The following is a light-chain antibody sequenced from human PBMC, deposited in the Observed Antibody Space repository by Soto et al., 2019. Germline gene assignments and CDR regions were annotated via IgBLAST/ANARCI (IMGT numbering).Light chain of an antibody. Sequence: QAVVTQQPSLTVSPGGTVTLTCASSTAAVTSGHYPYWFQQQPGQAPRTLIYDTSNKPSWTPARFSGSFLGGKAALTLSRAEAEDEAEYYCSLSNSGARPVFGTGTKLTVL. CDR3: SLSNSGARPV. J-gene: IGLJ1*01. V-gene: IGLV7-46*01. CDR2: DTS. CDR1: TAAVTSGHY.